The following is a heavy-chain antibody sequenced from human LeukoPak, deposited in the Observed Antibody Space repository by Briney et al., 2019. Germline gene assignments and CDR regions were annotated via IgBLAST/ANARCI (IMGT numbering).Heavy chain of an antibody. D-gene: IGHD6-13*01. CDR1: GGSISSSSYY. V-gene: IGHV4-39*07. CDR3: ARGRGGTRSAAGRPGPLFDY. Sequence: SETLSLTCTVSGGSISSSSYYWGWIRQPPGKGLEWIGSIYYSGSTYYNPSLKSRVTISVDTSKNQFSLKLSSVTAADTAVYCCARGRGGTRSAAGRPGPLFDYWGQGTLVTVSS. J-gene: IGHJ4*02. CDR2: IYYSGST.